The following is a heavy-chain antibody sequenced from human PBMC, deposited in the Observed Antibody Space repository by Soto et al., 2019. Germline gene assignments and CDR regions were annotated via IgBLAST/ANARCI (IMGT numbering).Heavy chain of an antibody. CDR2: ISGSGGST. CDR3: AKDSVFGIGGERLGIAVAGLAHNWFDP. V-gene: IGHV3-23*01. D-gene: IGHD6-19*01. Sequence: GGSLRLSCAASGFTFSSYAMSWVRQAPGKGLEWVSAISGSGGSTYYADSVKGRFTISRDNSKNTLYLQMNSLRAEDKAVYYCAKDSVFGIGGERLGIAVAGLAHNWFDPWGQGTLVTVSS. CDR1: GFTFSSYA. J-gene: IGHJ5*02.